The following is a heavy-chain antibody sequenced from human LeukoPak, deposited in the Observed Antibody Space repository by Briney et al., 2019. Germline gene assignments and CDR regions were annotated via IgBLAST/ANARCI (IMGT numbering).Heavy chain of an antibody. V-gene: IGHV1-2*06. J-gene: IGHJ4*02. CDR2: INPNSGGT. CDR3: ARDLYDFWSGYYTYYFDY. CDR1: GYTFTGYY. Sequence: ASVKVSCKASGYTFTGYYMHWVRQAPGQGLEWMGRINPNSGGTNYAQKFQGRVTMTRDMSISTAYMELSRLRSDDTAVYYCARDLYDFWSGYYTYYFDYWGQGTLVTVSS. D-gene: IGHD3-3*01.